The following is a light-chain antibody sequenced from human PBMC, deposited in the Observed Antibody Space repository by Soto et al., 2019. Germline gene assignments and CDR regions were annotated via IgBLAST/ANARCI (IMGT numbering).Light chain of an antibody. CDR3: QQSYSTPQT. CDR2: AAS. Sequence: ITCRASQSISSYLNWYQQKPGKAPKLLIYAASSLQSGVPSRFSGSGSGTDFTLAISSLQPEDFATYYCQQSYSTPQTFGQGTKVDIK. CDR1: QSISSY. J-gene: IGKJ1*01. V-gene: IGKV1-39*01.